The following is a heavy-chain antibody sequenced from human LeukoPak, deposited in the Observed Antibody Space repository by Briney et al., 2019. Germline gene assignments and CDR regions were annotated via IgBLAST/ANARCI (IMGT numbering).Heavy chain of an antibody. J-gene: IGHJ5*02. CDR2: IYYSGST. D-gene: IGHD3-10*01. Sequence: SETLSLTCTVSGYSISSGYYWGWIRQPPGKGLEWIGSIYYSGSTYYNPSLKSRVTISVDTSKNQFSLTLSSVTAADTAVYYCARNLGYYGSGIIQGGWFDPWGQGTLVTVSS. CDR3: ARNLGYYGSGIIQGGWFDP. CDR1: GYSISSGYY. V-gene: IGHV4-38-2*02.